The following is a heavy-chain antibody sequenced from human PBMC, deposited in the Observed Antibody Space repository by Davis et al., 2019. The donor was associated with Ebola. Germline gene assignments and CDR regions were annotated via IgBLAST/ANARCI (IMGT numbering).Heavy chain of an antibody. CDR2: IIPIFGTA. CDR1: GGTFSSYA. CDR3: ARGGIAVAGTGGAYYFDY. V-gene: IGHV1-69*06. Sequence: SVKVSCKASGGTFSSYAISWVRQAPGQGLEWMGGIIPIFGTANYAQKFQGRVTITADKSTSTAYMELSSLRSEDTAVYYCARGGIAVAGTGGAYYFDYWGQGTLVTVSS. J-gene: IGHJ4*02. D-gene: IGHD6-19*01.